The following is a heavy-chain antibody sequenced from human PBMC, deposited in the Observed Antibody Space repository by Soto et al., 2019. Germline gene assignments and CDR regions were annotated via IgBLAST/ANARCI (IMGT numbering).Heavy chain of an antibody. CDR1: GVSISRSNW. CDR2: IYHSGST. J-gene: IGHJ4*02. Sequence: PSETLSLTCADPGVSISRSNWWSWVRQPPGKGLEWIGEIYHSGSTNYNPSLKGRVTISLDTPKKQFSLKVSSVTAADTAMYYRARGYCSSSSCYEFGHWGQGSLVT. D-gene: IGHD2-2*01. CDR3: ARGYCSSSSCYEFGH. V-gene: IGHV4-4*02.